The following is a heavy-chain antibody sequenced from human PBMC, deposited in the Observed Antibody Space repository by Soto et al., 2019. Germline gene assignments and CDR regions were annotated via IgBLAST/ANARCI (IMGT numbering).Heavy chain of an antibody. J-gene: IGHJ3*01. V-gene: IGHV3-21*01. CDR2: INPSSSHI. D-gene: IGHD2-8*02. CDR1: GFTFSTYH. CDR3: ARGYCAGVGCYLRRDAIDV. Sequence: EVQLVESGGGLVMPGGSLRLSCAASGFTFSTYHMNWVRQAPGKGLEWVSSINPSSSHIYYADSVRGRFTISRDNSKNSMDLQMNTLRTEDAAVYYCARGYCAGVGCYLRRDAIDVRGQGTMVTVSS.